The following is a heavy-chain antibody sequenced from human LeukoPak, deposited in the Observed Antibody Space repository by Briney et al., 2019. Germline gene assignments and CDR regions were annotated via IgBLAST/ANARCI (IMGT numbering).Heavy chain of an antibody. J-gene: IGHJ4*02. CDR1: GYIFTGYY. CDR2: INPNSGGT. V-gene: IGHV1-2*02. D-gene: IGHD6-19*01. CDR3: AREPTLVPYSSPKYFDY. Sequence: GASVKVSCKASGYIFTGYYMHWVRQAPGQGLEWMGWINPNSGGTNSAQKFQGRVIMTRDTSISTAYMELSRLTSDDTAVYYCAREPTLVPYSSPKYFDYWGQGTLVTVSS.